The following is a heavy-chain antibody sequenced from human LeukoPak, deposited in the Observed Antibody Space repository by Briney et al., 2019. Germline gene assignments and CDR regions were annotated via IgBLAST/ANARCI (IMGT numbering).Heavy chain of an antibody. CDR2: IIPIFGTA. V-gene: IGHV1-69*06. CDR1: GGTFSSYA. CDR3: AREDCSGGSCYSVGWFDP. Sequence: GASVKVSCKASGGTFSSYAISWVRQAPGQGLEWMGGIIPIFGTANYAQKFQGRVTITADKSTSTAYMELSSLRSEDTAVYYCAREDCSGGSCYSVGWFDPWGQGTLVTVSS. J-gene: IGHJ5*02. D-gene: IGHD2-15*01.